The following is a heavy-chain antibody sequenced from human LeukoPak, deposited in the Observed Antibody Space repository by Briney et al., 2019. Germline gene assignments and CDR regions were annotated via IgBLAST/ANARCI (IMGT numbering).Heavy chain of an antibody. D-gene: IGHD5-12*01. J-gene: IGHJ4*02. CDR2: INPNSGGT. CDR1: GYTFTGYY. Sequence: ASVKVSCKTSGYTFTGYYIHWLRQAPGQGLEWMGWINPNSGGTNYAQKFQARVTMTTDTSTSTAYMELRSLRSDDTAVYYCARGLRPFDYWGQGTLVTVSS. V-gene: IGHV1-2*02. CDR3: ARGLRPFDY.